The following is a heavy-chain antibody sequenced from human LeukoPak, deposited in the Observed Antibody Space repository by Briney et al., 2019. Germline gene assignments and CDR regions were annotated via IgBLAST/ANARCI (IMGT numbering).Heavy chain of an antibody. V-gene: IGHV4-30-2*01. Sequence: SETLSLTCAVSGGSISSGGYSWSWIRQPPGKGLEWIGYIYHSGSTYYNPSLKSRVTISVDRSKNQFSLKLSSVTAADTVVYYCARAHSSSWTPFDYLGQGTLVTVSS. CDR1: GGSISSGGYS. CDR2: IYHSGST. D-gene: IGHD6-13*01. CDR3: ARAHSSSWTPFDY. J-gene: IGHJ4*02.